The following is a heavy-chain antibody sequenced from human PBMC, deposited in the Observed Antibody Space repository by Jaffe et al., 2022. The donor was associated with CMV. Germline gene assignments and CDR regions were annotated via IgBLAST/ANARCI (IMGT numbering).Heavy chain of an antibody. J-gene: IGHJ6*03. V-gene: IGHV4-59*08. CDR3: ARTAYYDFWSGLESYYYYYMDV. CDR1: GGSISSYY. Sequence: QVQLQESGPGLVKPSETLSLTCTVSGGSISSYYWNWIRQTPGKGLEWIGNIFYTGNIHYNPSLKSRVIISVNTSENQFSLRLSSVTAADTAVYYCARTAYYDFWSGLESYYYYYMDVWGKGTTVTVSS. CDR2: IFYTGNI. D-gene: IGHD3-3*01.